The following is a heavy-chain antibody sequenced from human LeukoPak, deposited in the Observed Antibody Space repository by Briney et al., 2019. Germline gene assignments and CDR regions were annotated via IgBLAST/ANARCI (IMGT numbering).Heavy chain of an antibody. CDR2: IHYTGST. V-gene: IGHV4-59*01. D-gene: IGHD6-13*01. Sequence: PSETLSLTCTVSGGSIRNYYWSWIRQPPGRGLESIGFIHYTGSTNYNPSLKSRVTIAVDTSKNKFSLKLTSVTAADTAVYYCARVEGYSSTWSPFDIWGQGTMVTVSS. CDR3: ARVEGYSSTWSPFDI. J-gene: IGHJ3*02. CDR1: GGSIRNYY.